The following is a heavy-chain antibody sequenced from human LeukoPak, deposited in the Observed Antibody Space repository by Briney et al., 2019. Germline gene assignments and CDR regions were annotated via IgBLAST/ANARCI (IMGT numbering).Heavy chain of an antibody. CDR2: IYYSGST. CDR3: ARVTPDYYDSSGYQSDAFDI. V-gene: IGHV4-59*06. J-gene: IGHJ3*02. D-gene: IGHD3-22*01. Sequence: SETLSLTCTVSGGSISSYYWSWIRQHPGKGLEWIGYIYYSGSTYYNPSLKSRVTIPVDTSKNQFSLKLSSVTAADTAVYYCARVTPDYYDSSGYQSDAFDIWGQGTMVTVSS. CDR1: GGSISSYY.